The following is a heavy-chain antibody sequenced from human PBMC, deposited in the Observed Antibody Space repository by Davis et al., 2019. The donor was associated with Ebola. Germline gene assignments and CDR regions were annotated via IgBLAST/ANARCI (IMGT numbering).Heavy chain of an antibody. CDR2: ISYDGSNK. CDR3: AKDDFAYGSGIIGY. Sequence: PGGSLRLSCAASGFTFSSYGMHWVRQAPGKGLEWVAVISYDGSNKYYADSVKGRFTISRDNSKNTLYLQMNSLRAEDTAVYYCAKDDFAYGSGIIGYWGQGTLVTVSS. CDR1: GFTFSSYG. D-gene: IGHD3-10*01. V-gene: IGHV3-30*18. J-gene: IGHJ4*02.